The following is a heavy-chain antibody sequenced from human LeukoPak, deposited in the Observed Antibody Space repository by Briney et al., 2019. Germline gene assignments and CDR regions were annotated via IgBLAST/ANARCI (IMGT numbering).Heavy chain of an antibody. CDR3: AEWLVDAFDI. CDR2: FDPEDGET. J-gene: IGHJ3*02. CDR1: VYTLTELS. Sequence: ASLKISCKISVYTLTELSMHGVRQAPGKGLEWMGGFDPEDGETIYAQKFQGRVTMTEDTSTDTAYMELSSLRSEDTAAYYCAEWLVDAFDIWGQGTMVTVSS. D-gene: IGHD6-19*01. V-gene: IGHV1-24*01.